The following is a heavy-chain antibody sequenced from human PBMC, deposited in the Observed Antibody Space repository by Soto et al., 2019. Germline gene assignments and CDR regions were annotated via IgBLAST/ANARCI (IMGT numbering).Heavy chain of an antibody. CDR1: GFTFSSYA. D-gene: IGHD3-10*01. CDR3: ARDPGYYGSGSYYNAPSPIDY. Sequence: PGGSLRLSCAASGFTFSSYAMTWVRQAPGKGLEWVSTISGSGGSTYYADSVKGRSTISRDNSKNTLYLQMNSLRAEDTAVYYCARDPGYYGSGSYYNAPSPIDYWGQGTLVTVSS. J-gene: IGHJ4*02. CDR2: ISGSGGST. V-gene: IGHV3-23*01.